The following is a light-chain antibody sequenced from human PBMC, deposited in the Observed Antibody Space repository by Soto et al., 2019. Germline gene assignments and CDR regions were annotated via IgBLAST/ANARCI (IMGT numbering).Light chain of an antibody. CDR3: CSYAGTYTFV. CDR1: SSDVGGYNS. Sequence: QSVLTQPRSVSGSPGQSVTISCTGTSSDVGGYNSVSWYQQHPGKAPKLMIYAVTKRPSGVPARFSGSKSDNTASLTISGLQAEDEADYYCCSYAGTYTFVFGTGTKVTVL. J-gene: IGLJ1*01. V-gene: IGLV2-11*01. CDR2: AVT.